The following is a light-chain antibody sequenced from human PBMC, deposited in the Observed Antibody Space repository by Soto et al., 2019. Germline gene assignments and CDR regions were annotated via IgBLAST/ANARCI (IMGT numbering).Light chain of an antibody. V-gene: IGKV4-1*01. CDR1: QSVLTSSNNKNY. J-gene: IGKJ4*01. CDR3: QQYYSTPLT. Sequence: DIVMTQSPDSLAVSLGERATINCKSSQSVLTSSNNKNYLAWYQQKPGQPPKLLIYWASTRASGVPDRFSGSESGTDFTLTISSLQAEDVAVYYCQQYYSTPLTFGGGTKVEIK. CDR2: WAS.